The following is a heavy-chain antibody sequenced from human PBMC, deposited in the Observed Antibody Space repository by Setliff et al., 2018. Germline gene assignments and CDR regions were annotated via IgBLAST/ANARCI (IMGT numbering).Heavy chain of an antibody. CDR3: ARDPDSGGGFDY. Sequence: LRLSCAASGFTFSSYSLNWVRQAPGKGLEWVSYISKSSSIIYYADSVKGRFTISRDNAKNSLFLQMNSLTTEDTAVYYCARDPDSGGGFDYWGQGTLVTVSS. CDR1: GFTFSSYS. D-gene: IGHD4-17*01. V-gene: IGHV3-48*01. CDR2: ISKSSSII. J-gene: IGHJ4*02.